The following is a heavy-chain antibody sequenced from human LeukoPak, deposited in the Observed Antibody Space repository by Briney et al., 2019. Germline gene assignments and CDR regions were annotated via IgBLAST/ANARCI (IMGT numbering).Heavy chain of an antibody. J-gene: IGHJ6*03. Sequence: PSQTLSLTCTVSGGSISSGGYYWSWIRQPPGKGLEWIGYIYHSGSTYYNPSLKSRVTISVDRSKNQFSLKLSSVTAADTAVYYCARVSGEYYDLEASGRPYYMDVWGKGTTVTVSS. D-gene: IGHD3-3*01. V-gene: IGHV4-30-2*01. CDR1: GGSISSGGYY. CDR2: IYHSGST. CDR3: ARVSGEYYDLEASGRPYYMDV.